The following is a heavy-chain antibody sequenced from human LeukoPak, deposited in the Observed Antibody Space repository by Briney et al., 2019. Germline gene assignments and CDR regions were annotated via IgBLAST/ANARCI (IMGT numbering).Heavy chain of an antibody. CDR2: ISAYNGNT. CDR3: ARDGVGPFSERHFI. J-gene: IGHJ4*02. CDR1: GYTFTSYG. V-gene: IGHV1-18*01. D-gene: IGHD2/OR15-2a*01. Sequence: ASVKVSCKASGYTFTSYGISWVRQAPGQGLEWMGWISAYNGNTNYAQKLQGRVTMTTDTSTSAAYMELRSLRSDDTAVYYCARDGVGPFSERHFIWGQGTLVTVSS.